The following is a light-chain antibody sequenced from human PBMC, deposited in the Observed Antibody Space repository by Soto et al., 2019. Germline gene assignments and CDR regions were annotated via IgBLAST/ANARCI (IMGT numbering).Light chain of an antibody. CDR2: GSS. V-gene: IGKV3D-15*01. CDR3: QQYNNWGLS. Sequence: IVLTQSPATLSVSPGERVTLSGRASENVGTNLAWYQQRPGQPPRLLIYGSSTRATGISATFSGSGSRTEFTLTISSLQSEDSAVYYCQQYNNWGLSFGGGTRVEIK. J-gene: IGKJ4*01. CDR1: ENVGTN.